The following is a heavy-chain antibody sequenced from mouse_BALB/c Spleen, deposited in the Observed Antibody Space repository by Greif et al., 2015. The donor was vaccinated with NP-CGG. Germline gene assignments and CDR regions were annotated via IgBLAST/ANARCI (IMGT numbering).Heavy chain of an antibody. J-gene: IGHJ2*01. CDR2: IDPSDSYT. CDR3: TGNYFDY. V-gene: IGHV1S127*01. Sequence: QVQLQQSGAELVKPGASVKMSCKASGSTFTSYWMHWVKQRPGQGLEWIGVIDPSDSYTSYNQKFKGKATLTVDTSSSTAYMQLSSLTSEDSAVYYCTGNYFDYWGQGTTLTVSS. CDR1: GSTFTSYW.